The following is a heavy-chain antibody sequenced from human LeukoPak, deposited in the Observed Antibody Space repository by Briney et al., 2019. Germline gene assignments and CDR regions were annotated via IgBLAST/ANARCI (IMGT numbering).Heavy chain of an antibody. CDR1: GGSISSGDYY. CDR2: IYYSGST. Sequence: SETLSLTCTVSGGSISSGDYYWSWIRQPPGKGLEWIGYIYYSGSTYYNPSLKSRVTISVDTSKNQFSLKLSSVTAADTAVYYCARDTPPYYSSSFYPIHYYYYMDVWGKGTTVTVSS. J-gene: IGHJ6*03. V-gene: IGHV4-30-4*08. CDR3: ARDTPPYYSSSFYPIHYYYYMDV. D-gene: IGHD6-13*01.